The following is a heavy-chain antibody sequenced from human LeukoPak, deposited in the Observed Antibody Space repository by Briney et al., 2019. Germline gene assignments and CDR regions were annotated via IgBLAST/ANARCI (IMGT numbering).Heavy chain of an antibody. CDR1: NSAISRFY. Sequence: SETLSLTCNVSNSAISRFYWSWIRQPPGKGLEWLGYIYYGGTTKYNSSLESRVSMYIDASRDQFSLRLATVTAADTAVYYCARLNDFGAALDYWGQGTLVIVSS. CDR3: ARLNDFGAALDY. J-gene: IGHJ4*02. D-gene: IGHD4-17*01. V-gene: IGHV4-59*01. CDR2: IYYGGTT.